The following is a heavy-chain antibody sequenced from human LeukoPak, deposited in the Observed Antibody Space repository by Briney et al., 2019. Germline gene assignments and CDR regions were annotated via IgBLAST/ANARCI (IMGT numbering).Heavy chain of an antibody. V-gene: IGHV3-11*03. CDR1: GFTFSDYY. CDR2: ISSFSNFR. Sequence: GGSLRLSCAASGFTFSDYYMSWIRQAPGKGLEWVSHISSFSNFRSYADSVKGRFTISRDNAKNSLYLQVNSLRAEDTAVYYCARSYSSSSLAYFDYWGQGTLVTVSS. CDR3: ARSYSSSSLAYFDY. J-gene: IGHJ4*02. D-gene: IGHD6-6*01.